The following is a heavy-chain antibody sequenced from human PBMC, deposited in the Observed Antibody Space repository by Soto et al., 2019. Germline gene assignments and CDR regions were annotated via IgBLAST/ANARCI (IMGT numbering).Heavy chain of an antibody. V-gene: IGHV3-30*18. CDR1: GFTFSSYG. J-gene: IGHJ3*02. CDR3: AKDRGRDGYNNDAFDI. D-gene: IGHD5-12*01. Sequence: PGWSLRLSCAASGFTFSSYGMHWVRQAPGKGLEWVAVISYDGSNKYYADSVKGRFTISRDNSKNTLYLQMNSLRAEDTAVYYCAKDRGRDGYNNDAFDIWGQGTMVTVSS. CDR2: ISYDGSNK.